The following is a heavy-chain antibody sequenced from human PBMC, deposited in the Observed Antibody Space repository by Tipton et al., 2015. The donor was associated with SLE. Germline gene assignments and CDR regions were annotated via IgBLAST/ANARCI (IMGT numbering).Heavy chain of an antibody. CDR1: GVSISSGSYY. J-gene: IGHJ4*02. CDR2: IYSSGEST. Sequence: TLSLTCSVSGVSISSGSYYWIWIRQPAGKGLEYIGRIYSSGESTNYNPSLKSRVAISLDTSTNRLSLNLSAVTAADTAVYYCVVCSPASCAYFDYWGQGRLVTVSS. CDR3: VVCSPASCAYFDY. D-gene: IGHD2-2*01. V-gene: IGHV4-61*02.